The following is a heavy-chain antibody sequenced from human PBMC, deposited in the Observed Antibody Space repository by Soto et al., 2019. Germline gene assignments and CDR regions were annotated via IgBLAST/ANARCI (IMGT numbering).Heavy chain of an antibody. CDR2: MNPNSGNT. Sequence: QVQLVQSGAEVKKPGASVKVSCKASGYTFTSYDINWVRQATGQGLEWMGWMNPNSGNTGYAQKFQGRVTMTRNTSISTAYMELSCLRSEDTAVYYCALCGGDCYSWYFDLWGRGTLVTVSS. CDR3: ALCGGDCYSWYFDL. CDR1: GYTFTSYD. J-gene: IGHJ2*01. V-gene: IGHV1-8*01. D-gene: IGHD2-21*01.